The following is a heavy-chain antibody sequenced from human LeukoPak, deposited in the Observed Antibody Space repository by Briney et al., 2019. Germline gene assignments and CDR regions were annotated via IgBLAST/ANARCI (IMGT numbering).Heavy chain of an antibody. Sequence: GGSLRLSCAASGFTFSAYWMHWVRQVPGKGLEGVAFIRYDGSNKYYADSVKGRFTISRDNSKNTMYLQMNSLRTEDTAVYYCARPHSDYGGIDYWGRGTLVTVSS. V-gene: IGHV3-30*02. CDR1: GFTFSAYW. J-gene: IGHJ4*02. D-gene: IGHD4-17*01. CDR3: ARPHSDYGGIDY. CDR2: IRYDGSNK.